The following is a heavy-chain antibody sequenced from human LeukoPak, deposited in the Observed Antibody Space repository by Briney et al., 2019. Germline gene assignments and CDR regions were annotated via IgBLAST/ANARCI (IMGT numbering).Heavy chain of an antibody. CDR2: IYYSGST. J-gene: IGHJ5*02. CDR3: ARCIVGASNWFDP. D-gene: IGHD1-26*01. V-gene: IGHV4-39*07. CDR1: GGSISSSNYY. Sequence: SETLSLTCIVSGGSISSSNYYWGWIRQPPGKGLEWIGTIYYSGSTYYNPSLKSRVTISVDTSKNQFSLKLSSVTAADTAVYYCARCIVGASNWFDPWGQGTLVTVSS.